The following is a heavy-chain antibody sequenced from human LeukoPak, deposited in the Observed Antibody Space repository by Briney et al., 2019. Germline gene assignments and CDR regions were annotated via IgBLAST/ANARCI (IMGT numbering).Heavy chain of an antibody. V-gene: IGHV1-18*01. D-gene: IGHD6-19*01. CDR3: ARARSGWSFFDY. CDR1: GYTYTSYP. Sequence: ASVKVSCKASGYTYTSYPINWVRQAPGQGLESMGWISAYNGNTYYAQNVQGRVTMTTDTSSSTAYMELRSLRSDDTAVYYCARARSGWSFFDYWGQGTLVTVSS. J-gene: IGHJ4*02. CDR2: ISAYNGNT.